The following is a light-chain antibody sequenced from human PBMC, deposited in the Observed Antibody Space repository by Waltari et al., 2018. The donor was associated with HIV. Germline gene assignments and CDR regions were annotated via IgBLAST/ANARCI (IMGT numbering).Light chain of an antibody. V-gene: IGKV3-15*01. Sequence: EIVMTQSPATLSVSPGERATLSCRASQSISTNLAWYQQRPGQAPRLLIYDASTRATGIPARFSGSGSGTEFTLTISSLQSEDFAVYYCQQSKNWPRTFGQGTKVEIK. J-gene: IGKJ1*01. CDR3: QQSKNWPRT. CDR1: QSISTN. CDR2: DAS.